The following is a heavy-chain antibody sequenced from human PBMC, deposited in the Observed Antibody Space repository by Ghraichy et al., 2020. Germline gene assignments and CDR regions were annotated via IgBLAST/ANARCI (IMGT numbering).Heavy chain of an antibody. D-gene: IGHD2-2*01. CDR1: GGSIYNYY. Sequence: SETLSLTCTVSGGSIYNYYWNWVRQAPGKGLEWIGNIFNTLSTSYNPSLKSRVTISVDLSKNQFSLKLISVTAADTAVFYCARSRSSPAATIRLMDVWGKGTTVTVSS. CDR3: ARSRSSPAATIRLMDV. V-gene: IGHV4-59*01. CDR2: IFNTLST. J-gene: IGHJ6*04.